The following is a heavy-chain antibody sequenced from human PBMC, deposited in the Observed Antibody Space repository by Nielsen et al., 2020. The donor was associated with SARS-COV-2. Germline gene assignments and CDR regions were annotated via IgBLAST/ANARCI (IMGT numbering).Heavy chain of an antibody. D-gene: IGHD6-13*01. V-gene: IGHV3-48*02. CDR2: ISSSSSTI. CDR1: GFTFSSYS. CDR3: AKDRAAAAWWGGPFDY. J-gene: IGHJ4*02. Sequence: GGSLRLSCAASGFTFSSYSMNWVRQAPGKGLEWVSYISSSSSTIYYADSVKGRFTISRDNAKNSLYLQMNSLRDEDTAVYYCAKDRAAAAWWGGPFDYWGQGTLVTVSS.